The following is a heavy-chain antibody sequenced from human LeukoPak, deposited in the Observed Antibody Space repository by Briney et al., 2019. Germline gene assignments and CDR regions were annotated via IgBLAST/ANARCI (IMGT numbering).Heavy chain of an antibody. CDR3: ARDLGDTAMTAPVDYFDY. Sequence: ASVKVSCKASGYTFTSYGISWVRQAPGQGLEWMGWISAYNGYTNYAQKLQGRVTMTTDTSTSTAYVELRSLRSDDTAVYYCARDLGDTAMTAPVDYFDYWGQGTRVTLSS. CDR2: ISAYNGYT. J-gene: IGHJ4*02. V-gene: IGHV1-18*01. CDR1: GYTFTSYG. D-gene: IGHD5-18*01.